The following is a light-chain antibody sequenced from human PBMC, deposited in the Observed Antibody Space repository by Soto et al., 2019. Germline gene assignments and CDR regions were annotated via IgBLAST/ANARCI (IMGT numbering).Light chain of an antibody. CDR2: DAS. Sequence: DIPMTQSPSTLSASVGDRVTITCRASQSISSRLAWYQEKPGKAPKLLIPDASSLESGVPSMCSGSGSGTEFSLTISILQPDDFATYYCQQYNSFWTFGQGTKV. CDR3: QQYNSFWT. CDR1: QSISSR. J-gene: IGKJ1*01. V-gene: IGKV1-5*01.